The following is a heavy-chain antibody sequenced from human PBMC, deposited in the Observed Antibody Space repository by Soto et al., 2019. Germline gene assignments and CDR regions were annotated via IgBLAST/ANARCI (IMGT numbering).Heavy chain of an antibody. CDR2: INRDGSDT. Sequence: EVQLVESGGGLVQPGGSLRLSCAASGFTFSSYWMHWVRQGPGKGLVWVSRINRDGSDTTYADSVKGRFTVSRDNAKDTLYLQMNSLRAKDTAVYYCARDLRAYCSSTSCYELGYWGQGTLVTVSS. CDR1: GFTFSSYW. CDR3: ARDLRAYCSSTSCYELGY. V-gene: IGHV3-74*01. J-gene: IGHJ4*02. D-gene: IGHD2-2*01.